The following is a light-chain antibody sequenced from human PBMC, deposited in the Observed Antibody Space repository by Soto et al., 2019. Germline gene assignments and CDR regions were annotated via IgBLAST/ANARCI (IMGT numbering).Light chain of an antibody. Sequence: SALSQPASVSGSRGQSMTIACAGTGSDVGAYNYVSWYQQYPGKAPKYIIYDVTNRPSGVSYRFSGSKSGNTASLTISGLQAEDEADYYCSSYTPSSTLHVFGTATKVTVL. CDR3: SSYTPSSTLHV. V-gene: IGLV2-14*03. CDR1: GSDVGAYNY. J-gene: IGLJ1*01. CDR2: DVT.